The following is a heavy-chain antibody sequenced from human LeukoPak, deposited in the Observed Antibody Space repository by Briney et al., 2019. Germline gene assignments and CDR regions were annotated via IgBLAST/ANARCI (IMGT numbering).Heavy chain of an antibody. Sequence: PGGSLRLSCAASGFTFTTSWMHWFRQAPGKGLVWVSRIKTDGMTTTYADSVKGRFTISRANAKNMLYLQMNSLRAEDTAVYYCARDQYSSTWYRGAFDIWGQGTMVSVSS. CDR1: GFTFTTSW. CDR2: IKTDGMTT. D-gene: IGHD6-13*01. CDR3: ARDQYSSTWYRGAFDI. V-gene: IGHV3-74*01. J-gene: IGHJ3*02.